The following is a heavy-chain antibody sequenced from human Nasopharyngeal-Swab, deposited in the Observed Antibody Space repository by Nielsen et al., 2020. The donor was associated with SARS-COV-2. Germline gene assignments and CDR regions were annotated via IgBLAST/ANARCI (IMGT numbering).Heavy chain of an antibody. J-gene: IGHJ4*02. CDR2: IKEDGSEK. CDR3: AGGNSADH. V-gene: IGHV3-7*03. CDR1: GFTFSSYW. D-gene: IGHD4-23*01. Sequence: GGSLRLTCAASGFTFSSYWMSWVRQAPGKGLEWVANIKEDGSEKYYVDSVKGRFTISRDNAKNSLCLQMNSLRAEDTAVYYCAGGNSADHWGQGTLVTISS.